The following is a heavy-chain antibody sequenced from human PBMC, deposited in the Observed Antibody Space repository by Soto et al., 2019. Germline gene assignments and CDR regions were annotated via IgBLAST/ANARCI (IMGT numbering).Heavy chain of an antibody. V-gene: IGHV4-59*02. CDR3: ARGGTSGSAVYNWFDP. CDR2: IHNSGGT. Sequence: SETLSLTCSVTGASVSSFSWSWIRQSPGKGLEWIGYIHNSGGTNYTPSLRSRVTISVDTSKNLLSLNLTSLTAADTAVYYCARGGTSGSAVYNWFDPWGQGTLVTSPQ. D-gene: IGHD3-10*01. CDR1: GASVSSFS. J-gene: IGHJ5*02.